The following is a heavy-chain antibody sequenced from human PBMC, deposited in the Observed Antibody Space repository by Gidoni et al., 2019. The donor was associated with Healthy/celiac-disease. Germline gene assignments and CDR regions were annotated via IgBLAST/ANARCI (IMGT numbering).Heavy chain of an antibody. Sequence: QVQLVESGGGVVQPGRSLRLSCAASGFTFSSYGMHWVRQAPGKGLEWVAVIWYDGSNKYYADSVKGRFTISRDNSKNTLYLQMNSLRAEDTAVYYCARGDIVATIGYWGQGTLVTVSS. CDR2: IWYDGSNK. D-gene: IGHD5-12*01. V-gene: IGHV3-33*01. J-gene: IGHJ4*02. CDR3: ARGDIVATIGY. CDR1: GFTFSSYG.